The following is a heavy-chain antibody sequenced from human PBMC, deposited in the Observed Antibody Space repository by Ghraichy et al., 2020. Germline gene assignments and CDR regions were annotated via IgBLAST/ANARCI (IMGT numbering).Heavy chain of an antibody. CDR2: ISSSGSTI. D-gene: IGHD5-24*01. Sequence: GGSLRLSCAASGFTFNNYSMIWARQAPGKGLEWVSYISSSGSTIYYADSVKGRFTISRDNAKNSLYLQLNTMRDEDTAVYYCARVAERATANWGQGTLVTVSS. V-gene: IGHV3-48*02. J-gene: IGHJ4*02. CDR1: GFTFNNYS. CDR3: ARVAERATAN.